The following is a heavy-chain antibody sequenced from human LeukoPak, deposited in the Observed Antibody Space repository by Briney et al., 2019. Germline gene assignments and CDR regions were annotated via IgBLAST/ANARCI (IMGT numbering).Heavy chain of an antibody. J-gene: IGHJ4*02. CDR1: GGSISSSSHY. CDR2: IYYSGST. V-gene: IGHV4-39*07. CDR3: ASLAYYYDSSAYRDRSLGIDY. Sequence: SETLSLTCTVSGGSISSSSHYWAWIRQSPGTGLEWIGSIYYSGSTYYNPSLKSRATISVDTSKNQISLKLGSVTAADTAVYYCASLAYYYDSSAYRDRSLGIDYWGQGTLVTVSS. D-gene: IGHD3-22*01.